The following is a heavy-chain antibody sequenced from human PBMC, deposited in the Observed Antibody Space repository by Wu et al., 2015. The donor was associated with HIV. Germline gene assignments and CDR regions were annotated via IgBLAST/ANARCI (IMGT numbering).Heavy chain of an antibody. Sequence: QVQLVQSGAEMKKPGASMRVSCKSSGYNFVAYYIHWIRQAPGQGLEWMGWIDPKSGGTNYALKFRDRVNMTRDTSITTTYMALTGLTSDDTAFYYCSTLAPVAPTIVGFFSGSESWGQGTLVSVS. V-gene: IGHV1-2*02. J-gene: IGHJ5*02. D-gene: IGHD3-3*01. CDR2: IDPKSGGT. CDR1: GYNFVAYY. CDR3: STLAPVAPTIVGFFSGSES.